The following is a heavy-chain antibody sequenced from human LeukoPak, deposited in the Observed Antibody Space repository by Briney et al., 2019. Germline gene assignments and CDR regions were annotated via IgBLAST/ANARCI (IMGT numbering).Heavy chain of an antibody. Sequence: SETLSLTCTVSGGSISSYYWSWIRQPPGKGLEWIGYIYYSGSTNYNPSLKSRVTISVDTSKNQFSLKLSSVTAADTAVYYCARGRGVRGAFDIWGQGAMVTVSS. CDR3: ARGRGVRGAFDI. V-gene: IGHV4-59*12. CDR2: IYYSGST. J-gene: IGHJ3*02. D-gene: IGHD3-10*01. CDR1: GGSISSYY.